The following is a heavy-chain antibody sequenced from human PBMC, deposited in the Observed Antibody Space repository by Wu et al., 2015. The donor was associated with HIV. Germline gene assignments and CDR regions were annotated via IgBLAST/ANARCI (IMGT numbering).Heavy chain of an antibody. J-gene: IGHJ4*02. CDR2: IDPEDGET. V-gene: IGHV1-69-2*01. CDR1: GHTFIDYY. CDR3: ATSRDGYNWGFDY. D-gene: IGHD5-24*01. Sequence: EVQLVQSGAEVKKLGATVKISCNVSGHTFIDYYMHWVQQAPGKGLEWMGLIDPEDGETKYAEKFQGRVIITADTSTDTAYMELSSLRSEDTAVYCCATSRDGYNWGFDYWGQGTLVTVSS.